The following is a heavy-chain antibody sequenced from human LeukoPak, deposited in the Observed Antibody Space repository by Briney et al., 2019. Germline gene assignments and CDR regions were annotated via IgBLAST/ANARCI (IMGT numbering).Heavy chain of an antibody. V-gene: IGHV4-59*01. J-gene: IGHJ4*02. CDR3: ARGLYGSGPVSDY. Sequence: SETLSLTCTVSGGSISSYYWSWIRQPPGKGLEWIGYIYYSGSTNYNPSLKSRVTISVDTSMNQFSLKLSSVTAADTAVYYCARGLYGSGPVSDYWGQGTLVTVSS. CDR2: IYYSGST. D-gene: IGHD3-10*01. CDR1: GGSISSYY.